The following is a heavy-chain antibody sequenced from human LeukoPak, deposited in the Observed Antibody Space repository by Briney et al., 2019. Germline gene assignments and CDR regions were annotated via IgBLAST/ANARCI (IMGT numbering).Heavy chain of an antibody. J-gene: IGHJ5*02. CDR3: ARDLSRFYYNWFDP. CDR1: GFTFSSYW. D-gene: IGHD2-15*01. V-gene: IGHV3-7*01. Sequence: GGSLRLSCAASGFTFSSYWMSWVRQAPGKGLEWVANIKQDGSEKYYVDSVKGRFTISGDNAKNSLYLQMNSLRAEDTAVYYCARDLSRFYYNWFDPWGQGTLVTVSS. CDR2: IKQDGSEK.